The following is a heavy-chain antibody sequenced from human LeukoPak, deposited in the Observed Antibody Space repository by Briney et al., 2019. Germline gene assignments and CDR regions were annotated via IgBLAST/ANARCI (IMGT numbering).Heavy chain of an antibody. CDR2: INWNGGST. CDR3: ARDSAYGSGSYYNWFDP. J-gene: IGHJ5*02. CDR1: GFTFDDYG. Sequence: GGSLRLSCAASGFTFDDYGMSWVRQAPGKGLEWVSGINWNGGSTGYADSVKGRFTISRDNAKNSLYLQMNSLRAEDTALYHCARDSAYGSGSYYNWFDPWGQGTLVTVSS. V-gene: IGHV3-20*01. D-gene: IGHD3-10*01.